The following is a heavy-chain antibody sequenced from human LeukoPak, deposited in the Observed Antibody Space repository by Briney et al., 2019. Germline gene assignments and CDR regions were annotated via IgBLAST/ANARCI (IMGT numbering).Heavy chain of an antibody. Sequence: ASVKVSCKASGYTFTSYGISWVRQAPGQGLEWMGLISAYNGNTNYAQKLQGRVTMTTDTSTSTAYMELRSLRSDDTAVYYCARDRAYGYSTVWDFDYWGQGTLVTVSS. CDR1: GYTFTSYG. J-gene: IGHJ4*02. D-gene: IGHD6-19*01. CDR3: ARDRAYGYSTVWDFDY. V-gene: IGHV1-18*01. CDR2: ISAYNGNT.